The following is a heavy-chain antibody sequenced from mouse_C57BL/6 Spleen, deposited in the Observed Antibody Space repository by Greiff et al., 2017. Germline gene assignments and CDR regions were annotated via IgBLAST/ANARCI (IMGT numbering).Heavy chain of an antibody. J-gene: IGHJ2*01. CDR2: IHPNSGST. Sequence: QVQLQQPGAELVKPGASVTLSCKASGYTFTSYWMHWVKQRPGQGLEWIGMIHPNSGSTNYNEKFKSKATLTVAKSSSTAYMQLSSLTSEDSAVYYCARGRVYDYGDYWGQGTTLTVSS. D-gene: IGHD2-4*01. CDR3: ARGRVYDYGDY. CDR1: GYTFTSYW. V-gene: IGHV1-64*01.